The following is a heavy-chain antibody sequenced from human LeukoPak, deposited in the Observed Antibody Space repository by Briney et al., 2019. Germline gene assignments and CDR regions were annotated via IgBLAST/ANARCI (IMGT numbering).Heavy chain of an antibody. Sequence: EASVKVSCKASGGTFTSYGISWVRQAPGQVLEWMGWSSAYNGNTNYGQKLQGRVTMTTDTSTSTAYMELRSLKSDDTAVYYCARGGSSGWRTPNDDYWGQGTLVTVSS. CDR2: SSAYNGNT. D-gene: IGHD6-19*01. CDR3: ARGGSSGWRTPNDDY. V-gene: IGHV1-18*01. J-gene: IGHJ4*02. CDR1: GGTFTSYG.